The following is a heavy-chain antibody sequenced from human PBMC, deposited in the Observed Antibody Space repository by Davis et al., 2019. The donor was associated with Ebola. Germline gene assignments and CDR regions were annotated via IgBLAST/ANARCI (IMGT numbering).Heavy chain of an antibody. CDR3: ARDAHTSGFDY. CDR2: ISPIFGAA. V-gene: IGHV1-69*13. Sequence: SVKVSCKTSGNSFSNYAISWVRQAPGQGLEWMGDISPIFGAANYAQKFQGRVTITADESTSTAYMELSSLRYEDTAVYYCARDAHTSGFDYWGQGTLVTVSS. CDR1: GNSFSNYA. D-gene: IGHD2-2*01. J-gene: IGHJ4*02.